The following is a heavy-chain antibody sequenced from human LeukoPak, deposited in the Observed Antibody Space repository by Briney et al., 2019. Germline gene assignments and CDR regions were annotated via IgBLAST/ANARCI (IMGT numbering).Heavy chain of an antibody. CDR1: GYSISSDYY. V-gene: IGHV4-38-2*02. CDR2: IYYSGST. CDR3: ARDSLFSGYSYGDWYFDL. J-gene: IGHJ2*01. Sequence: SETLSLTCAVSGYSISSDYYWGWLRQPPGKGLEWIGYIYYSGSTNYNPSLKSRVTISVDTSKNQFSLKLSSVTAADTAVYYCARDSLFSGYSYGDWYFDLWGRGTLVTVSS. D-gene: IGHD5-18*01.